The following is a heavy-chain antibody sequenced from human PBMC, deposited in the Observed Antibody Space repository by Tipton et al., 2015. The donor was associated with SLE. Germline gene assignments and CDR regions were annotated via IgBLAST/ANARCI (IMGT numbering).Heavy chain of an antibody. CDR2: IYYSGST. V-gene: IGHV4-59*11. CDR3: ARGPYYYDSSGYYVSWFDP. J-gene: IGHJ5*02. D-gene: IGHD3-22*01. Sequence: TLSLTCTVSGGSISSHYWSWIRQPPGKGLEWIGYIYYSGSTNYNPSLKSRVTISVDTSKNQFSLKLSSVTAADTAVYYCARGPYYYDSSGYYVSWFDPWGQGTLVTVSS. CDR1: GGSISSHY.